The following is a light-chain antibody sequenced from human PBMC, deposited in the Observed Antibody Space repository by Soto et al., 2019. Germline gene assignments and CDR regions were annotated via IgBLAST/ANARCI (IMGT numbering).Light chain of an antibody. CDR1: QSITST. CDR3: QQYNNWPFS. V-gene: IGKV3-15*01. Sequence: EIVLTQSPATLSLSPGERVTLSCGASQSITSTSIAWYQHKPGLAPRLLFYGASTRATGLPARFSGTGSGTEFTLTINSLQSEDSAVYFCQQYNNWPFSFGQGTRLEI. J-gene: IGKJ5*01. CDR2: GAS.